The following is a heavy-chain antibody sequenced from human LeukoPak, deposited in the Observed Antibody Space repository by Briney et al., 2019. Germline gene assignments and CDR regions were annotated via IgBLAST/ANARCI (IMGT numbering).Heavy chain of an antibody. V-gene: IGHV4-38-2*02. CDR3: ARDRDYGSGSYMDV. Sequence: SETLSLTCTVSGYSISSGYYWGWIRQPPGKGLEWIGSIYHSGSTYYNPSLKSRVTISVDTSKNQFSLKLSSVTAADTAVYYCARDRDYGSGSYMDVWGKGTTVTISS. J-gene: IGHJ6*03. CDR1: GYSISSGYY. CDR2: IYHSGST. D-gene: IGHD3-10*01.